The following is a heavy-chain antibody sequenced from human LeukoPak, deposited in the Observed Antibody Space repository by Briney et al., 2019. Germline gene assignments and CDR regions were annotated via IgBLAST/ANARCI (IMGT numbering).Heavy chain of an antibody. CDR1: GFPFTDYV. D-gene: IGHD1-26*01. V-gene: IGHV3-30-3*01. J-gene: IGHJ4*02. CDR2: TSADESIK. CDR3: ARDPVLGAPDYLDY. Sequence: PGGSLRLSCTVSGFPFTDYVIHWVRQAPGKGLEWVAVTSADESIKIYNDSVRGRFTISRDKSKNIQYLQMNSVRVEDTAVYYCARDPVLGAPDYLDYWGRGTLVTVSS.